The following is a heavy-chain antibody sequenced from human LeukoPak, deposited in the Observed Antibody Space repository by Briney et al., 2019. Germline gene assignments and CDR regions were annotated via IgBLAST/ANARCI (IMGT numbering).Heavy chain of an antibody. V-gene: IGHV3-7*01. Sequence: GGSLRLSCAASGFTFSSYWMSWVRQAPGKGLEWVANIKQDGSEKYYVDSVKGRFTISRDNAKNSLYLQMNSLRAEDTAVYYCAREGIVNYYDSSGYYDMDAFDIWGQGTMVTVSS. D-gene: IGHD3-22*01. CDR1: GFTFSSYW. J-gene: IGHJ3*02. CDR2: IKQDGSEK. CDR3: AREGIVNYYDSSGYYDMDAFDI.